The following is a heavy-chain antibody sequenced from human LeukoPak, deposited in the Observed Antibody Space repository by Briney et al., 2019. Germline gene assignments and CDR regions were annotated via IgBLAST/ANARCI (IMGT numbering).Heavy chain of an antibody. CDR2: INHSGST. Sequence: SETLSLTCAVSGGSISSGYYWSWIRQPPGKGLEWIGEINHSGSTNYNPSLKSRVTISVDTSKNQFSLKLSSVTAEDTAVYYCAKTPLQLASYYFDYWGQGTLVTVSS. J-gene: IGHJ4*02. CDR1: GGSISSGYY. V-gene: IGHV4-34*01. D-gene: IGHD4-11*01. CDR3: AKTPLQLASYYFDY.